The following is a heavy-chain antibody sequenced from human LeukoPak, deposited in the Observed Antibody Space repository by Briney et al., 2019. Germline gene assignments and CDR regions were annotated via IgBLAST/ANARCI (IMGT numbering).Heavy chain of an antibody. Sequence: GGSLRLSCAASGFTFSSYEMNWVRQAPGKGLEWVSYISSSGTSMYYADSVKGRFTISRDNAKNSLYLQMNSLRAEDTAVYYCARMPEASGLDYWGQGTLVTVSS. CDR1: GFTFSSYE. D-gene: IGHD1-14*01. CDR2: ISSSGTSM. J-gene: IGHJ4*02. V-gene: IGHV3-48*03. CDR3: ARMPEASGLDY.